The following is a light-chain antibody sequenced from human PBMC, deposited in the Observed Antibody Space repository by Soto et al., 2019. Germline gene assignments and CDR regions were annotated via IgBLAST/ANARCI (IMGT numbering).Light chain of an antibody. Sequence: EIVLTQSPGTLSLSPGERATLSCRASQSVSSSFLAWYQQKPGQAPRLLIYGVSSRATGIPDRFSGSGSGTDFTLTISRLEPEDFAVYYCQQYESSPTWTFGQGPKVDIK. V-gene: IGKV3-20*01. CDR1: QSVSSSF. CDR2: GVS. J-gene: IGKJ1*01. CDR3: QQYESSPTWT.